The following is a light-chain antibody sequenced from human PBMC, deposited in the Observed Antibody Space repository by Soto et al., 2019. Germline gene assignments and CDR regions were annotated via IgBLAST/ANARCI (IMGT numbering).Light chain of an antibody. J-gene: IGLJ2*01. CDR1: SSNVGRNT. V-gene: IGLV1-44*01. CDR3: AAWDDSLNAVV. Sequence: QSVLTQPPSASGTPGQSVTISCSGSSSNVGRNTVNWYQQLPGTAPKLLIYSNNQRPSGVPDRFSGSKSGTSASLAISGFQSEDEADYYCAAWDDSLNAVVFGGGTKVTVL. CDR2: SNN.